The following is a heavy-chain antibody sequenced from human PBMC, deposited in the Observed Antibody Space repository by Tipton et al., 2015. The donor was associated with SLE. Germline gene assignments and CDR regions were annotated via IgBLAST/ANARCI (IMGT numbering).Heavy chain of an antibody. J-gene: IGHJ6*03. Sequence: TLSLTCGVSGGSFSGYYWSWIRQPPGKGLEWIGEINHSGSTNYNPSLKSRVTISVDTSKNQFSLKLSSVTAADTALYYCARAVKQQLVRTSKWVYYMDVWGKGTTFTVSS. CDR2: INHSGST. V-gene: IGHV4-34*01. CDR1: GGSFSGYY. CDR3: ARAVKQQLVRTSKWVYYMDV. D-gene: IGHD6-13*01.